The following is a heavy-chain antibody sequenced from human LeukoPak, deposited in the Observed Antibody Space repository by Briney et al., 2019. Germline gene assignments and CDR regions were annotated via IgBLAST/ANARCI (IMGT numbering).Heavy chain of an antibody. V-gene: IGHV4-34*01. CDR3: ASHYYDSSGYYTAYYFDY. CDR1: GGSFSGYY. D-gene: IGHD3-22*01. J-gene: IGHJ4*02. CDR2: INHSGST. Sequence: PSETLSLTCAVYGGSFSGYYWSWIRQPPGKGLEWIGEINHSGSTNYNPSLKSRVTMSVDTSKNQFSLKLSSVTAADTAVYCCASHYYDSSGYYTAYYFDYWGQGTLVTVSS.